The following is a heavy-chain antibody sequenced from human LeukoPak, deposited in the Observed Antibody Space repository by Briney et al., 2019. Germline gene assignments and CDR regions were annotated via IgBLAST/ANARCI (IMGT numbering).Heavy chain of an antibody. CDR2: IYTSGST. J-gene: IGHJ4*02. V-gene: IGHV4-4*07. CDR3: ARDGRGPASSWYFDL. CDR1: GGSISSNY. D-gene: IGHD6-13*01. Sequence: SETLSLTCTVSGGSISSNYWSWIRQPAGKGLEWIGRIYTSGSTNYSPPLKSRVTLSVDTSRNQFSLRLSSVTAADTAVYYCARDGRGPASSWYFDLWGQGTLVTVSS.